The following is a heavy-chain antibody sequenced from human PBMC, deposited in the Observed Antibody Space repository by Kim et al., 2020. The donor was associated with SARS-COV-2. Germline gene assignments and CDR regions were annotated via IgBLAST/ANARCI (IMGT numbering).Heavy chain of an antibody. CDR1: GYTFTSYA. CDR2: INAGNGNT. D-gene: IGHD3-10*01. Sequence: ASVKVSCKASGYTFTSYAMHWVRQAPGQRLEWMGWINAGNGNTKYSQKFQGRVTITRDTSASTAYMELSSLRSEDTAVYYCAREGRDTMVRGVTYNWFDPWGQGTLVTVSS. V-gene: IGHV1-3*01. CDR3: AREGRDTMVRGVTYNWFDP. J-gene: IGHJ5*02.